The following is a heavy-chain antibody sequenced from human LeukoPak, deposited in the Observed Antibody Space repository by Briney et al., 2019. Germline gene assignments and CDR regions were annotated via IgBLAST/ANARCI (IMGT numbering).Heavy chain of an antibody. V-gene: IGHV4-39*01. CDR2: IYYSGST. CDR3: ARLAGTWGTYFDY. D-gene: IGHD6-13*01. Sequence: PSETLPLTCTVSGGSISSSSYYWGWIRQPPGKGLEWIGSIYYSGSTYYNPSLKSRVTISVDTSKNPFSLKLSSVTAADTAVYYCARLAGTWGTYFDYWGQGTLVTVSS. J-gene: IGHJ4*02. CDR1: GGSISSSSYY.